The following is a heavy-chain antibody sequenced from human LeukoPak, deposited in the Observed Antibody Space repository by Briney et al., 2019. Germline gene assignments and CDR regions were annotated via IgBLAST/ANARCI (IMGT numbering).Heavy chain of an antibody. CDR1: GFTFSDYY. Sequence: PGGSLRLSCAASGFTFSDYYMSWIRQAPGKGLEWVSYISSSGSTIYYADSVKGRITISRDNAKNSLYLQMNSLRAEDTAVYYCARFIAAPYYFDYWGRGTLVTVSS. V-gene: IGHV3-11*04. CDR3: ARFIAAPYYFDY. D-gene: IGHD6-13*01. CDR2: ISSSGSTI. J-gene: IGHJ4*02.